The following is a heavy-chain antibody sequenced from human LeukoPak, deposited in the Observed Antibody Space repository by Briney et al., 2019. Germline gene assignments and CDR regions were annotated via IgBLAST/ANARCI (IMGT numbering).Heavy chain of an antibody. CDR3: ARDLTAMRGFCSY. Sequence: ASVKVSCKASGGTFSSYAISWVRQAPGQGLEWMGGIIPISGTANYAQKFQGRVTITADESTSTAYMELSSLRSEDTAVYYCARDLTAMRGFCSYWGQGTLVTVSS. V-gene: IGHV1-69*13. D-gene: IGHD5-18*01. CDR1: GGTFSSYA. J-gene: IGHJ4*02. CDR2: IIPISGTA.